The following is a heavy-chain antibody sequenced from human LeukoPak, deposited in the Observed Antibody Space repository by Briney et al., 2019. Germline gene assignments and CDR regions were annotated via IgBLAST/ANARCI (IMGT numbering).Heavy chain of an antibody. J-gene: IGHJ1*01. CDR1: GFTFVDYA. V-gene: IGHV3-9*01. Sequence: PGGSLRLSCAASGFTFVDYAMHWVRQAPGKGLEWVSGISWNSGSIGYADSVKGRFTISRDNAKNSLYLQMNSLRAEDTSLYYCAKGRGYSSLYFQHWGQGTLVTVSS. CDR2: ISWNSGSI. CDR3: AKGRGYSSLYFQH. D-gene: IGHD4-11*01.